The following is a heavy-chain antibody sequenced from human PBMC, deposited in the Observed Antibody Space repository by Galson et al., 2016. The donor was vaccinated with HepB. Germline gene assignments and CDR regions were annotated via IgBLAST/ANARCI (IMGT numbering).Heavy chain of an antibody. D-gene: IGHD6-13*01. Sequence: SLRLSCAVSGFTFTNYGMHWVRQAPGRGLEWVAVIWYDGSDQYYADSVKGRFTISRDNSKSILYLQMNSLRAEDTAVYYCATSILAAGIFSDWGQGTLVTVSP. CDR3: ATSILAAGIFSD. CDR2: IWYDGSDQ. J-gene: IGHJ1*01. CDR1: GFTFTNYG. V-gene: IGHV3-33*08.